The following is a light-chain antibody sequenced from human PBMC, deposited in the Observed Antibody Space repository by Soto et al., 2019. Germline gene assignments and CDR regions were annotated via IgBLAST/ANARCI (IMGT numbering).Light chain of an antibody. J-gene: IGLJ3*02. CDR2: EVN. CDR3: ATWDDNLSGPSGV. CDR1: SSDVGGYNY. V-gene: IGLV2-8*01. Sequence: QSALTQPPSASGSPGQSVAISCTGTSSDVGGYNYVSWYQQHPGKAPKLMIYEVNKRPSGVPDRFSGSKSGNTASLTVSGLQAEDEADYYCATWDDNLSGPSGVFGGGTKLTVL.